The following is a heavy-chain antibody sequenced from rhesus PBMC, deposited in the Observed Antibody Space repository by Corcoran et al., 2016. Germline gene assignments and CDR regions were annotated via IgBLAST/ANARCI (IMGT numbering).Heavy chain of an antibody. J-gene: IGHJ4*01. CDR2: SYGGSGST. CDR3: ARALAAAGNDPYFDY. V-gene: IGHV4S7*01. D-gene: IGHD6-25*01. Sequence: QVQLQESGPGVVKPSETLSLTCAVSGGSISGYYLWSWIRQPPGKGLEWIGYSYGGSGSTSSTPSLQSRVIISIDTSKHQFSLKLSSVTAAGTAVYYCARALAAAGNDPYFDYWGQGVLVTVSS. CDR1: GGSISGYYL.